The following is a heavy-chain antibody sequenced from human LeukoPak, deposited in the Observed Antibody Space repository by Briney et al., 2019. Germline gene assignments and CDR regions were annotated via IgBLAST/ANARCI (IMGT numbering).Heavy chain of an antibody. J-gene: IGHJ4*02. Sequence: GSLRLSCAASGFTFRSYAMSWVRQAPGKGLEWVSAISGSGGSTYYADSVKGRFTISRDNSKNTLYLQMNSLRAEDTAVYYCAKERYCSGGSCYGYWGQGTLVTVSS. CDR3: AKERYCSGGSCYGY. CDR1: GFTFRSYA. V-gene: IGHV3-23*01. D-gene: IGHD2-15*01. CDR2: ISGSGGST.